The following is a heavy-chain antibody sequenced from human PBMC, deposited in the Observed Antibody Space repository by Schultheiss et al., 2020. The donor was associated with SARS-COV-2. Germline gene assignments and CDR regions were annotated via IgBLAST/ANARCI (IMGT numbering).Heavy chain of an antibody. J-gene: IGHJ3*02. CDR1: GGSISRYY. CDR2: IYYSGST. V-gene: IGHV4-59*12. D-gene: IGHD3-10*01. CDR3: ARGFGAGPFDI. Sequence: SETLSLTCTVSGGSISRYYWSWIRQPPGKGLEWIGYIYYSGSTNYNPSLKSRVTISVDTSKNQFSLKLNSVTAADTAVYYCARGFGAGPFDIWGQGTTVTVSS.